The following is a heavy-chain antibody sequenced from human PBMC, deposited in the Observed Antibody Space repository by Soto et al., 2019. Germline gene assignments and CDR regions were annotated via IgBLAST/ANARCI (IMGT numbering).Heavy chain of an antibody. D-gene: IGHD2-15*01. J-gene: IGHJ5*02. CDR3: ARDHVVVVAATMNWFDP. CDR2: IWYDGSNK. CDR1: GFTCSSYG. Sequence: GGSLRLSCAASGFTCSSYGMHWVRQAPGKGLEWVAVIWYDGSNKYYADSVKGRFTISRDNSKNTLYLQMNSLRAEDTAVYYCARDHVVVVAATMNWFDPWGQGTLVTVSS. V-gene: IGHV3-33*01.